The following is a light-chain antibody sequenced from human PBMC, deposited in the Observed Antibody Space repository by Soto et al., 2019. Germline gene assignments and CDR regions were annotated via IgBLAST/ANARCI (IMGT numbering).Light chain of an antibody. Sequence: GMTHSPAPLSVSPGERATLSSRASQRVNGNLAWYQQRPGQAPRLLMYGASTRATGIPARFSGSGSGTEFTLTISSLQSEDFAVYYCQQYNNWYTFGQGTKLEIK. J-gene: IGKJ2*01. CDR1: QRVNGN. CDR3: QQYNNWYT. V-gene: IGKV3-15*01. CDR2: GAS.